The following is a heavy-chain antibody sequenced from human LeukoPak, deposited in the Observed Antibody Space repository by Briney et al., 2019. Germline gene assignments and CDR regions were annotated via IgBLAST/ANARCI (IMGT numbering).Heavy chain of an antibody. D-gene: IGHD2-2*01. CDR1: GGSISSGGYY. V-gene: IGHV4-31*03. J-gene: IGHJ6*02. Sequence: SQTLSLTCTVSGGSISSGGYYWSWIRQHPGKGLEWIGYIYYSGSTYYNPSLKSRVTISVDTSKNQFSLKLSSVTAADTTVYYCARGYCSSTSCYARYYYYYGMDVWGQGTTVTVSS. CDR3: ARGYCSSTSCYARYYYYYGMDV. CDR2: IYYSGST.